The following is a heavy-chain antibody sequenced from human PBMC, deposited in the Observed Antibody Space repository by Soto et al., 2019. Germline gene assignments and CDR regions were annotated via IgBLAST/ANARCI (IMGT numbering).Heavy chain of an antibody. CDR1: GGSISSYY. J-gene: IGHJ4*02. V-gene: IGHV4-59*01. CDR3: ARQTSGAFFDY. CDR2: IYYSGST. Sequence: PSETLSLTCTVSGGSISSYYWSWIRQPPGKGLEWIGYIYYSGSTNYNPSLKSRVTISVDTSKNQFSLKLSSVTAADTAVYYCARQTSGAFFDYWGQGALVTVSS. D-gene: IGHD2-2*01.